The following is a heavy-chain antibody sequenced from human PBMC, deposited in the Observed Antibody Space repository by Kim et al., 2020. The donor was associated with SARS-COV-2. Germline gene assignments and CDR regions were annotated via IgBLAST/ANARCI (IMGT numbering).Heavy chain of an antibody. CDR2: IYYSGST. CDR3: ARQLIYCSSTSCYDNYYYYGMDV. V-gene: IGHV4-59*08. CDR1: GGSISSYY. J-gene: IGHJ6*02. D-gene: IGHD2-2*01. Sequence: SETLSLTCTVSGGSISSYYWSWIRQPPGKGLEWIGYIYYSGSTNYNPSLKSRVTISVDTSKNQFSLKLSSVTAADTVVYYCARQLIYCSSTSCYDNYYYYGMDVWGQGTTVTVSS.